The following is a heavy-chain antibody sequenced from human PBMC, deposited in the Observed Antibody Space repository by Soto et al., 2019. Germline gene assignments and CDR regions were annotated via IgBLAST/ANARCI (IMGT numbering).Heavy chain of an antibody. CDR2: ISSSGSTI. CDR1: GFTFSSYE. J-gene: IGHJ6*02. CDR3: ARRNTIFGVVISPPYYYGMDV. V-gene: IGHV3-48*03. D-gene: IGHD3-3*01. Sequence: LRLSCAASGFTFSSYEMNWVRQAPGKGLEWVSYISSSGSTIYYADSVKGRFTISRDNSKNTLYLQMNSLRAEDTAVYHCARRNTIFGVVISPPYYYGMDVWGQGTTVTVSS.